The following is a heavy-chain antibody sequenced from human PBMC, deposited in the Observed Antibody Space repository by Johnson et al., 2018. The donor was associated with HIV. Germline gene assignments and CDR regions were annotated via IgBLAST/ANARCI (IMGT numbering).Heavy chain of an antibody. V-gene: IGHV3-7*05. Sequence: EVQLMESGGGLVQPGGSLRLSCGASGFTFSSHWMSWVRQAPGKGLEWVANIKQDGSEKYYVASVKGRLTISRDNAKNSLYLQMNSLRAEDTALYYCARGIRVCSGGTCYSDAFDFWGQGTMVTVSS. D-gene: IGHD2-15*01. CDR2: IKQDGSEK. J-gene: IGHJ3*01. CDR3: ARGIRVCSGGTCYSDAFDF. CDR1: GFTFSSHW.